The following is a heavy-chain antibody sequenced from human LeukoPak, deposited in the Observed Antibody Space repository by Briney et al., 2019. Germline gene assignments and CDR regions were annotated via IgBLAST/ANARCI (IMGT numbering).Heavy chain of an antibody. Sequence: GGSLRLSCTVSGFTVSSNSMSWVRQAPGKGLEWVSFIYSGDTHYSDSVKGRFTISRDNAKSSLYLQMNSLRAEDTALYYCARHRTASDYWGQGTLVTVSS. D-gene: IGHD4-17*01. CDR2: IYSGDT. V-gene: IGHV3-66*04. CDR3: ARHRTASDY. J-gene: IGHJ4*02. CDR1: GFTVSSNS.